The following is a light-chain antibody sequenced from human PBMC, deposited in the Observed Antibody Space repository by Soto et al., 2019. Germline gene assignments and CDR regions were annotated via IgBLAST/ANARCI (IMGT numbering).Light chain of an antibody. J-gene: IGLJ1*01. CDR1: SSDVGSYNR. V-gene: IGLV2-18*02. Sequence: QSALTQPPSVSGSPGQSVTISCTGTSSDVGSYNRVSWYQQPPGTAPKLMIYDVSNRHSGVPDRFSGSKSGNTASLTISGLQDEDEADYYCSSYTSSNPYVFGTGTKLTVL. CDR3: SSYTSSNPYV. CDR2: DVS.